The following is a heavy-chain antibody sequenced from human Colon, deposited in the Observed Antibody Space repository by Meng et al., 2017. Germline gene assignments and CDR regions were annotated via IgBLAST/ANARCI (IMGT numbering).Heavy chain of an antibody. J-gene: IGHJ3*02. CDR3: ARDRNGGDFDI. CDR1: GFTFSYYT. V-gene: IGHV3-21*06. CDR2: ISGGSRYV. Sequence: GGSLRLSCVASGFTFSYYTMNWVRQAPGKGLEWVSAISGGSRYVYYGDSMKGRFTISRDDAKGSLFLQMSSLRVEDTGIYFCARDRNGGDFDIWGQGTVVTVSS. D-gene: IGHD2-8*01.